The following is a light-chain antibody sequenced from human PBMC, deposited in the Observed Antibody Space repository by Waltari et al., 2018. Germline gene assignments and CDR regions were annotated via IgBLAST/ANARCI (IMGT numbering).Light chain of an antibody. Sequence: VLPQSPAILSLSPGERASLSCRASHSVTNYLAWYQQKPGHAPRLLIYDTSNRATGIPARFSGGGFGTDFTLTISSLGPGQCAVYYCQRRRDWPPSFGGGTNVQLK. J-gene: IGKJ4*01. CDR1: HSVTNY. CDR3: QRRRDWPPS. V-gene: IGKV3-11*01. CDR2: DTS.